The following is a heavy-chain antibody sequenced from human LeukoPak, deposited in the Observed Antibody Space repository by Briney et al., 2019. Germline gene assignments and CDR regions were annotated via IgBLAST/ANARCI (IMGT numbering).Heavy chain of an antibody. CDR2: INQDGSEI. CDR1: GFTFSRFR. J-gene: IGHJ4*02. D-gene: IGHD3-22*01. Sequence: GESLRLSCAASGFTFSRFRMSWVRQPPGKGLEWVANINQDGSEIYYVDSVKGRFTVSTDNAKNSLYLQMNSLRAEDTAVYYCAREFIAVPYYYDSSEEDYFDYWGQGTLVTVSS. CDR3: AREFIAVPYYYDSSEEDYFDY. V-gene: IGHV3-7*01.